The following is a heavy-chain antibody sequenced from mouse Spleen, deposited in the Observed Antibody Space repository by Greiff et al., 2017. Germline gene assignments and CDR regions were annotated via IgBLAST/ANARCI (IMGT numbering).Heavy chain of an antibody. CDR3: ARRDYSNYGLAY. D-gene: IGHD2-5*01. V-gene: IGHV5-6-2*01. CDR1: GFTFSSYA. J-gene: IGHJ3*01. Sequence: EVTLVESGGGLVKPGGSLKLSCAASGFTFSSYAMSWVRQTPEKRLEWVAAINSNGGSTYYPDTVKDRFTISRDNAKNTLYLQMSSLRSEDTALYYCARRDYSNYGLAYWGQGTLVTVSA. CDR2: INSNGGST.